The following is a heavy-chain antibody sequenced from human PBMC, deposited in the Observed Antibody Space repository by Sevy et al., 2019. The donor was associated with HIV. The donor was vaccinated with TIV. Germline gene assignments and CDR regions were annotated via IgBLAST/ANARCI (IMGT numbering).Heavy chain of an antibody. Sequence: ASVKVSCKASGYTFTSYYMHWVRQAPGQGLEWMGIINPSGGSTSYAQKFQGRVTMTRDTSTSTVYMELISRRSEDTVVYYCARGVPIADYYGSGSYVGDWFDPWGQGTLVTVSS. D-gene: IGHD3-10*01. V-gene: IGHV1-46*01. J-gene: IGHJ5*02. CDR3: ARGVPIADYYGSGSYVGDWFDP. CDR2: INPSGGST. CDR1: GYTFTSYY.